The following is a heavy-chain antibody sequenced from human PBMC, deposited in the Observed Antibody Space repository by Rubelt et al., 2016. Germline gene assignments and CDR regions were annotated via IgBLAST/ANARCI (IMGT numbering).Heavy chain of an antibody. J-gene: IGHJ4*02. D-gene: IGHD3-22*01. CDR3: ARFAIGGHSSGYLFDY. V-gene: IGHV1-2*02. CDR2: INPDSGGT. CDR1: GYTFTGYY. Sequence: QVQLVQSGAEVKKPGASVKVSCKASGYTFTGYYMHWVRQAPGQGLEWIGWINPDSGGTNYARKVQGRVTMTRDTSISTAYMQLSRLGSDDTAVYYCARFAIGGHSSGYLFDYWGQGTLVTVSS.